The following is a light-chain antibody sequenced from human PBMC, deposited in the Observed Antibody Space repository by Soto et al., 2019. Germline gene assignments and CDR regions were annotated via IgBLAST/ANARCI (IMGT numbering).Light chain of an antibody. CDR2: DVS. CDR3: SSYTSSITLV. Sequence: QPVLTQPASVSGSPGQSITISCTGTSSDVGGYNYVSWYQQYPGKAPKLMIYDVSNRPSGVSNRFSGSKSGNTASLTISGLQAEDEADYYCSSYTSSITLVFGGGTQLTVL. J-gene: IGLJ2*01. V-gene: IGLV2-14*01. CDR1: SSDVGGYNY.